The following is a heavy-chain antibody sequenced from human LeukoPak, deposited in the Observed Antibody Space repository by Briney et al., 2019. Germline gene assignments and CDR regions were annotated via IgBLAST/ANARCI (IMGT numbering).Heavy chain of an antibody. CDR2: INPSGGST. D-gene: IGHD6-13*01. Sequence: ASVKVSCKASGYTFTSYYMHWVRQAPGQGLEWMGIINPSGGSTSYARKFQGRVTMTRDMSTSTVYMELSSLRSEDTAVYYCARARGYSSSWYAFDIWGQGTMVTVSS. J-gene: IGHJ3*02. V-gene: IGHV1-46*01. CDR1: GYTFTSYY. CDR3: ARARGYSSSWYAFDI.